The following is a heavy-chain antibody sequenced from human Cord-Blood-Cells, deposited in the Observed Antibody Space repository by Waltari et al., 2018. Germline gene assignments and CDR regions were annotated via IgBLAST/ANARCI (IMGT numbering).Heavy chain of an antibody. CDR2: FDPEDGET. CDR3: ATVKGDYGDYGWYFDL. Sequence: QVQLVQSGAEVKKPGASVKVSCKVSGYTLTELSMHWVRQAPGKGLEWMGGFDPEDGETIYAQKFQGRVTMTEDTSTDTAYMELSSLRSEDTAVYYCATVKGDYGDYGWYFDLCGRGTLVTVSS. CDR1: GYTLTELS. J-gene: IGHJ2*01. D-gene: IGHD4-17*01. V-gene: IGHV1-24*01.